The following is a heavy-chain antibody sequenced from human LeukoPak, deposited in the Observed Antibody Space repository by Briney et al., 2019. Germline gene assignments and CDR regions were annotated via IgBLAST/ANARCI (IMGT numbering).Heavy chain of an antibody. CDR2: ISSSGSSI. Sequence: PGGSLRLSCAASRFTFSNYEMNWVRQAPGKGLEWVSYISSSGSSIYYADSVKGRFTISRDNAKNSLYLQMNSLRAEDTAVYYCARVPVLTAAAGTFDFWGQGTLVTVSS. J-gene: IGHJ4*02. D-gene: IGHD6-13*01. CDR1: RFTFSNYE. V-gene: IGHV3-48*03. CDR3: ARVPVLTAAAGTFDF.